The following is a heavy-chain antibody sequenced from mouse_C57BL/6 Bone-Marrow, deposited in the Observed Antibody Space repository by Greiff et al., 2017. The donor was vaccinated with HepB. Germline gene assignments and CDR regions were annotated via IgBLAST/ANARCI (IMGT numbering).Heavy chain of an antibody. CDR2: IRSKSNNYAT. CDR1: GFSFNTYA. D-gene: IGHD2-14*01. V-gene: IGHV10-1*01. Sequence: EVHLVESGGGLVQPKGSLKLSCAASGFSFNTYAMNWVRQAPGKGLEWVARIRSKSNNYATYYADSVKDRFTISRDDSESMLYLQMNNVKTEDTAMYYCVRHGYHRDYWGQGTTLTVSS. CDR3: VRHGYHRDY. J-gene: IGHJ2*01.